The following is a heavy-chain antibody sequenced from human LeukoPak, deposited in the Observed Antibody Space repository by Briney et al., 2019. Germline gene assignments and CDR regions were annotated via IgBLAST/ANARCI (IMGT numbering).Heavy chain of an antibody. D-gene: IGHD3-3*01. J-gene: IGHJ1*01. CDR2: MNPNSGNT. CDR1: GYTFTSYD. CDR3: ARSREYDFWSGYYLAEKTEYFQH. Sequence: ASVTVSCKASGYTFTSYDINWVRQAAGQGLEWMGWMNPNSGNTGYAQKFQGRVTMTRNTSISTAYMDLSSLRSEDTAVYYCARSREYDFWSGYYLAEKTEYFQHGGQGTLVTVSA. V-gene: IGHV1-8*01.